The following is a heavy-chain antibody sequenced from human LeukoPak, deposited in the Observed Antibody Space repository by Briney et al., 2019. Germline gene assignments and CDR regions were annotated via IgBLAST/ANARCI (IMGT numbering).Heavy chain of an antibody. Sequence: GGSLRLSCAASGFTFSSYAMSWVRQAPGKGLEWVSAISGSGGSTYYADSVKGQFTISRDKYKNTLYLQMNSLRAEDTAVYYCAKTRPINMVRGTYFDYWGQGTLVTVSS. CDR1: GFTFSSYA. CDR2: ISGSGGST. D-gene: IGHD3-10*01. V-gene: IGHV3-23*01. CDR3: AKTRPINMVRGTYFDY. J-gene: IGHJ4*02.